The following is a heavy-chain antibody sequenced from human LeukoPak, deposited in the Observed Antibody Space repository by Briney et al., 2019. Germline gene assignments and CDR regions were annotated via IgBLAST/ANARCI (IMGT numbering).Heavy chain of an antibody. V-gene: IGHV3-48*01. CDR3: GTGDPRFDY. Sequence: PGGSLRLSCAASGFSFSTYNMNWVRQAPGKGLQWVSYISSGSSAIYYTDSVKGRFTITRDDAKNSVYLQMNSLRTEDTAVYYCGTGDPRFDYWGQGILVTVSS. CDR2: ISSGSSAI. J-gene: IGHJ4*02. CDR1: GFSFSTYN. D-gene: IGHD7-27*01.